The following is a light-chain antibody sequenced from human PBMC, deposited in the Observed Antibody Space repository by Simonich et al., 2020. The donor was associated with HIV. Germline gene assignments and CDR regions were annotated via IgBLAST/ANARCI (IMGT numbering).Light chain of an antibody. CDR1: QSISSN. CDR2: GAS. CDR3: QQRSNWPPLT. J-gene: IGKJ4*01. Sequence: EIVITQSPATLSVSPGERATLSCRTSQSISSNLAWYQRKPGQAPRLLIYGASNRATGIPDRFSGSGSGTDFTLTISSLEPEDFAVYYCQQRSNWPPLTFGGGTKVEIK. V-gene: IGKV3-11*01.